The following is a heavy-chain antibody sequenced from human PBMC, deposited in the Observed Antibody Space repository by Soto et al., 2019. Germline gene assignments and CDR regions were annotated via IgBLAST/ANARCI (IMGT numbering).Heavy chain of an antibody. D-gene: IGHD6-13*01. CDR3: ARRRIAASGWDV. V-gene: IGHV5-51*01. CDR1: GYSFTSYW. J-gene: IGHJ6*04. CDR2: IYPGNSNT. Sequence: GESLKISCEGSGYSFTSYWIGWVRQMPGKSPEWMGIIYPGNSNTRYSPSFQGQVTISADKSISPAYLQWSSLKASDTAMYYGARRRIAASGWDVWGKGTTVTVPS.